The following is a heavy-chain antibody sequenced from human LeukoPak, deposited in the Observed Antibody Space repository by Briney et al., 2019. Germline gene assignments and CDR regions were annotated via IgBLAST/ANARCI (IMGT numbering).Heavy chain of an antibody. D-gene: IGHD2-2*02. J-gene: IGHJ6*03. V-gene: IGHV1-46*01. Sequence: ASVKVSCKASGYTFTSYYMHWVRQAPGEGLEWMGIINPSGGSTSYAQKFQGRVTMTRDMSTSTVYMELSSLRSEDTAVYYCARVAAEVVGVPGAIGFGWLRRDYYYMDVWGKGTTVTVSS. CDR2: INPSGGST. CDR1: GYTFTSYY. CDR3: ARVAAEVVGVPGAIGFGWLRRDYYYMDV.